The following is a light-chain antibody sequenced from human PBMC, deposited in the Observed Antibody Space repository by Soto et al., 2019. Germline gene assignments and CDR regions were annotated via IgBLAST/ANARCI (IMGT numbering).Light chain of an antibody. CDR2: AAS. CDR1: QSVSSSY. J-gene: IGKJ5*01. Sequence: ESVLTQSPGTLSLSPGERVTLSCRAIQSVSSSYLAWYQQKPGQPPRLLIYAASSRATGIPDRFSGGGSGTDFTLTISRLEPEDFAVYYCQQYGGSFLTFGQGTRLEIK. CDR3: QQYGGSFLT. V-gene: IGKV3-20*01.